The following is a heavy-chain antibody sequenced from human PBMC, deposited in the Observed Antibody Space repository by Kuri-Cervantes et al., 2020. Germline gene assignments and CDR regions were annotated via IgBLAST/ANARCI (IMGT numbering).Heavy chain of an antibody. D-gene: IGHD5-18*01. CDR3: ARVSWIQLWPYMDV. Sequence: ASVKVSCKASGYTFTGYYMHWVRQAPGQGLEWMGWINPNSGGTNYAQKLQGRVTMTTDTSTSTAYMELRSLRSDDTAVYYCARVSWIQLWPYMDVWGKGTTVTVSS. J-gene: IGHJ6*03. V-gene: IGHV1-2*02. CDR2: INPNSGGT. CDR1: GYTFTGYY.